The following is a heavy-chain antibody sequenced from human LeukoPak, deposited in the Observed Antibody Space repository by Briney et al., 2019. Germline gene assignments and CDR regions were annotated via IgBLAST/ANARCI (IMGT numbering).Heavy chain of an antibody. D-gene: IGHD3-3*01. CDR3: ARLNAVDGYYDFWSGYYFYFDY. CDR2: IYYSGST. CDR1: GGSISSYY. V-gene: IGHV4-59*08. Sequence: SETLSLTCTVSGGSISSYYWSWIRQPPGKGLEWIGYIYYSGSTNYNPSLKSRVTISVDTSKNQFSLKVSSVTAAETAVYYCARLNAVDGYYDFWSGYYFYFDYWGQGTLVTVSS. J-gene: IGHJ4*02.